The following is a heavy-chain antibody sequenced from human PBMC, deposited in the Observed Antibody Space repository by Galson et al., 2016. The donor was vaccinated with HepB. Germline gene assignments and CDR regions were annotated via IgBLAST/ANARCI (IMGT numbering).Heavy chain of an antibody. Sequence: SLRLSCAASGITVSSSHMSWVRQAPGRGLEWVSLIYSDGYTYYADSVKGRFTISSDNSKNTLYLQMNSLRAEDTAVYYCLGAIKSGFSFDYWGQGSLVTVSS. CDR3: LGAIKSGFSFDY. D-gene: IGHD3-10*01. J-gene: IGHJ4*02. CDR2: IYSDGYT. V-gene: IGHV3-53*01. CDR1: GITVSSSH.